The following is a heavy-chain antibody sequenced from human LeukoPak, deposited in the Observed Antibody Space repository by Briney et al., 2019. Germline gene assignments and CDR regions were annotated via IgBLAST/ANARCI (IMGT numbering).Heavy chain of an antibody. CDR1: GFTFSSYS. CDR3: ARTRAGGVVTYKDV. Sequence: GGSLRLSCAASGFTFSSYSMNWVRQAPGKGLEWVSSISSSSSYIYYADSVKGRFTISRDNAKNSLYLQMNSLRAEDTAVYYCARTRAGGVVTYKDVWGKGTTVTVSS. D-gene: IGHD3-16*01. J-gene: IGHJ6*03. V-gene: IGHV3-21*01. CDR2: ISSSSSYI.